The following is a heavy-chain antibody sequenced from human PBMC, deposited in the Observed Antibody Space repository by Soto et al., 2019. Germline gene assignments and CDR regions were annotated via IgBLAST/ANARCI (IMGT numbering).Heavy chain of an antibody. V-gene: IGHV3-23*01. J-gene: IGHJ4*02. CDR1: GFTFSSYA. Sequence: GGSLRLSCAASGFTFSSYAMSWVRQAPGKGLEWVSVISGSGDSTYYADSVKGRFTISRDNSKNTLYLQMNSLRAEDTAVYYCAKSRVGWYTWHYWGQGTLVTVSS. CDR2: ISGSGDST. CDR3: AKSRVGWYTWHY. D-gene: IGHD6-19*01.